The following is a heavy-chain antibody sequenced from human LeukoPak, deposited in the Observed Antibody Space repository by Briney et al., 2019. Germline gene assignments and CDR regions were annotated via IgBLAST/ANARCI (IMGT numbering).Heavy chain of an antibody. V-gene: IGHV4-39*07. Sequence: NPSETLSLTCTVSGGSISSSSYYWGWIRQPPGKGLEWIGSIYYSGSTYYNPSLKSRVTISVDTSRNQFSLKLSSVTAADTAVYYCARVSMMSYLTDAFDPWGQGTLVTVSS. CDR2: IYYSGST. CDR3: ARVSMMSYLTDAFDP. D-gene: IGHD3-22*01. CDR1: GGSISSSSYY. J-gene: IGHJ5*02.